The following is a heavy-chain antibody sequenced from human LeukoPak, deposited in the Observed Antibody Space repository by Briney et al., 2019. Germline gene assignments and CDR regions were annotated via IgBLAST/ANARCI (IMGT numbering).Heavy chain of an antibody. V-gene: IGHV4-59*01. CDR1: GGSISSYY. D-gene: IGHD5-18*01. J-gene: IGHJ4*02. CDR2: IYYSGST. Sequence: SETLSLTCTVSGGSISSYYWSWIRQPPGKGLEWIGYIYYSGSTNYNPSLKSRVTISVDTSKNQFSLKLSSVTAADTAVYYCARGGYSYPYYFDYWGQGTLVTVSS. CDR3: ARGGYSYPYYFDY.